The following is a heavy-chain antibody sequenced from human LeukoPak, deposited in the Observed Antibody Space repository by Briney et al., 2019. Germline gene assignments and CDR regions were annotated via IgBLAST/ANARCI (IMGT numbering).Heavy chain of an antibody. CDR2: IFYSGNT. CDR3: ARRDGNSYGFFDS. J-gene: IGHJ4*02. V-gene: IGHV4-59*08. Sequence: SETLSLTCTVSGGSISNYYWSWIRQPPGKGLEWIGDIFYSGNTNYNPSLKSRVTMSVDTSKNQFSLKLSSVTAADTAVYYCARRDGNSYGFFDSWGQGTLVTVSS. D-gene: IGHD5-24*01. CDR1: GGSISNYY.